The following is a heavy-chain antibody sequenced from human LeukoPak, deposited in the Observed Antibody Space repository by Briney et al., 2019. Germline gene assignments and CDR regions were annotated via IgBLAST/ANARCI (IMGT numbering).Heavy chain of an antibody. CDR1: GGSISSSY. Sequence: PSETLSLTCTVSGGSISSSYWSWIRQSLEKGLEWIGYIYYSGTTYCNPSLKSRVAVSVDTSKNQFSLKLSSVTAADTAVYFCASARLGTFYFDSWGQGTLVTVFS. CDR3: ASARLGTFYFDS. J-gene: IGHJ4*02. V-gene: IGHV4-59*08. D-gene: IGHD3-22*01. CDR2: IYYSGTT.